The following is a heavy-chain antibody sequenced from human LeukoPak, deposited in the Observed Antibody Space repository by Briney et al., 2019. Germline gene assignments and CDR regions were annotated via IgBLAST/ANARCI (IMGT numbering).Heavy chain of an antibody. V-gene: IGHV3-30-3*01. Sequence: GGALRLSCAASGFIFGGYAMHGVRQAPGKGLQWLAGISYGGGKTYYADSVEGRFTISRDNSKSTVYLEIHSLRSEDTAIYYCARGFNDFWSGSQLEYWGQGTLVTVSS. D-gene: IGHD3-3*01. CDR2: ISYGGGKT. CDR1: GFIFGGYA. J-gene: IGHJ4*02. CDR3: ARGFNDFWSGSQLEY.